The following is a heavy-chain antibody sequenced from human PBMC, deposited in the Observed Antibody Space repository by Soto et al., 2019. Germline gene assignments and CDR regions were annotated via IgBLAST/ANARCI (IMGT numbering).Heavy chain of an antibody. CDR1: GFTFRSYA. CDR3: ARSRSGAVADSFDF. Sequence: VGSLRRACAASGFTFRSYAIHWVRQAPGKGLEWVAVISRDGSNKYYVDSVKGRFTISRDNSKDTVYLQMNSLRDEDSAMFYCARSRSGAVADSFDFWGQGTLVTVSS. V-gene: IGHV3-30*04. D-gene: IGHD3-10*01. CDR2: ISRDGSNK. J-gene: IGHJ4*02.